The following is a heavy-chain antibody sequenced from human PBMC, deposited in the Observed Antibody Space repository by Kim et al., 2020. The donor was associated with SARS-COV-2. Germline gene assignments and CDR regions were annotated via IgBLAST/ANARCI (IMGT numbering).Heavy chain of an antibody. D-gene: IGHD3-22*01. J-gene: IGHJ4*02. CDR1: GGSISSGGYY. CDR3: ASSTGDSSGYYLHYFDY. CDR2: IYYSGST. V-gene: IGHV4-31*03. Sequence: SETLSLTCTVSGGSISSGGYYWSWIRQHPGKGLEWIGYIYYSGSTYYNPSLKSRVTISVDTSKNQFSLKLSSVTAADTAVYYCASSTGDSSGYYLHYFDYWGQGTLVTVSS.